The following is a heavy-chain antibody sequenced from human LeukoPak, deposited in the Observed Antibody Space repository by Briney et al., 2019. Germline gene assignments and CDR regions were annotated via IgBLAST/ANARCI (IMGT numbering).Heavy chain of an antibody. Sequence: GGSLRLPCAASGFTFSSYWMSWVRQAPGKGLEWVANIKQDGSEKYYVDSVKGRFTISRDNAKNSLYLQMNSLRAEDTAVYYCARGIMITFGGVPYYFDYWGQGTLVTVSS. D-gene: IGHD3-16*01. CDR2: IKQDGSEK. CDR1: GFTFSSYW. V-gene: IGHV3-7*01. J-gene: IGHJ4*02. CDR3: ARGIMITFGGVPYYFDY.